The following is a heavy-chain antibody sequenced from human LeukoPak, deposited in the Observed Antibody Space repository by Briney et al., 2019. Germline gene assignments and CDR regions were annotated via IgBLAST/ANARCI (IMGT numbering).Heavy chain of an antibody. J-gene: IGHJ4*02. CDR3: ARVRDGSGSNSQIFIY. V-gene: IGHV3-30*04. D-gene: IGHD3-10*01. CDR1: GFTLSSYV. Sequence: GGSLRLSCAASGFTLSSYVMHWVRQAPGKGLEWVAVISYDGSNKYYADSVKGRFTISRDNAKNSLYLQMSSLRAEDTAVYYCARVRDGSGSNSQIFIYWGLGTLVTVAS. CDR2: ISYDGSNK.